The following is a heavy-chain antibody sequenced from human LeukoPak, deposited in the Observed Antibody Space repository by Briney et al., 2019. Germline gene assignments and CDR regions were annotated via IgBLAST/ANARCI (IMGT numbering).Heavy chain of an antibody. V-gene: IGHV3-43D*03. CDR1: GFTFDDYA. J-gene: IGHJ6*02. CDR2: ISWDGGST. CDR3: AGHRASYGMDV. D-gene: IGHD1-14*01. Sequence: SGGSLRLSCAASGFTFDDYAMHWVRQAPGKGLEWVSLISWDGGSTYYADSVKGRFTISRDNSKNSLYLQMNSLRAEDTALYYCAGHRASYGMDVWGQGTTVTVSS.